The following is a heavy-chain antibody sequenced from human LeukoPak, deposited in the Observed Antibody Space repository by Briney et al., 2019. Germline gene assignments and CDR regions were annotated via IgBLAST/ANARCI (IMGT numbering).Heavy chain of an antibody. V-gene: IGHV1-2*02. CDR2: INPNRGAT. CDR3: ARVRAYSSGWNFDY. D-gene: IGHD6-19*01. J-gene: IGHJ4*02. CDR1: GYTFTEYY. Sequence: ASVKVSCKASGYTFTEYYTHWVRQAPGQGLEWMGWINPNRGATKYAQKFQGRVTMTRDTSISTLYMELSRLRSDDTAVYYCARVRAYSSGWNFDYWGQGTLVTVSS.